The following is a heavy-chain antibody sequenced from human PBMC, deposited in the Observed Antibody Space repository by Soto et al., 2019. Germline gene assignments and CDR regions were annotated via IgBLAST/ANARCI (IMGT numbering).Heavy chain of an antibody. D-gene: IGHD3-22*01. CDR3: AKAKYYYDSSGFEVALDY. Sequence: HPGGSLRLSCAASGFTFSSYAMSWVRQAPGKGLEWVSAISGSGGSTYYADSVKGRFTISRDNSKNTLYLQMNSLRAEDTAVYYCAKAKYYYDSSGFEVALDYWGQGTLVTVSP. CDR1: GFTFSSYA. J-gene: IGHJ4*02. V-gene: IGHV3-23*01. CDR2: ISGSGGST.